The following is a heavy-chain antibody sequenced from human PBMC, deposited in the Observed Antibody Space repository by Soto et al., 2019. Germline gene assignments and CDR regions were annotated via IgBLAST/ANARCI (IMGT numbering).Heavy chain of an antibody. V-gene: IGHV3-74*01. D-gene: IGHD1-1*01. J-gene: IGHJ5*02. CDR3: AKVATGSYNWFDP. Sequence: SLRLSCAASGFTFNNYWMHWVRQAPGKGLVWVSRINTDGSRTNYADSVKGRFTISRDNAKNTLYLQMDSLRAEDTAVYYCAKVATGSYNWFDPWGQGTLVPVSS. CDR2: INTDGSRT. CDR1: GFTFNNYW.